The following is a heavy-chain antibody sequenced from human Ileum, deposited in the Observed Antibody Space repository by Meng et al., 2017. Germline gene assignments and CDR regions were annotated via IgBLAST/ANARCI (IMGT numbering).Heavy chain of an antibody. CDR3: TRLYSAG. CDR1: GLSFSDSS. CDR2: IRSKANNYAT. Sequence: VQGVDSWGVLVAHGLSLKLSCAAVGLSFSDSSMHWVRQASGKGLEWVGHIRSKANNYATAYAASVKGRFTISRDESKNTAYLQMSSLKTEDTAVYYCTRLYSAGWGQGTLVTVSS. V-gene: IGHV3-73*02. D-gene: IGHD6-13*01. J-gene: IGHJ4*02.